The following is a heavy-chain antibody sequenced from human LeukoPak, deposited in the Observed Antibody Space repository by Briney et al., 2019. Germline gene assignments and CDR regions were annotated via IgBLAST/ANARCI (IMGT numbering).Heavy chain of an antibody. J-gene: IGHJ3*01. CDR2: IKQDGSEK. CDR1: GFNFRSYW. CDR3: ARSRDYYDSSGYFHGLDL. Sequence: PGGSLRLSCAASGFNFRSYWMTWVRQAPGKGLEWVANIKQDGSEKYYVESVKGRFTISRDNAKNSLFLQLNSLRAEDTAVYYCARSRDYYDSSGYFHGLDLWGQGTMVTVSS. D-gene: IGHD3-22*01. V-gene: IGHV3-7*01.